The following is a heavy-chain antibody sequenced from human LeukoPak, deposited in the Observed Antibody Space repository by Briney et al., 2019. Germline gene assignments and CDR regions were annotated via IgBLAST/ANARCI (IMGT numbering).Heavy chain of an antibody. CDR3: ARQRITMVRGHNWFDP. Sequence: MPSETLSLTCTVSGGSISSYYWSWIRQPPGKGLEWIGYIYYSGSTNYNPSLKSRVTISVDTSKNQFSLKLSSVTAADTAVYYCARQRITMVRGHNWFDPWGQGTLVTVSS. J-gene: IGHJ5*02. D-gene: IGHD3-10*01. CDR2: IYYSGST. CDR1: GGSISSYY. V-gene: IGHV4-59*12.